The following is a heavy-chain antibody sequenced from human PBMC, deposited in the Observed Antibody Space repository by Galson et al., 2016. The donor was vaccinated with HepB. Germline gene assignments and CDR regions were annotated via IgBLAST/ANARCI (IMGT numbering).Heavy chain of an antibody. CDR3: AKGRVRYSRSSDIDY. CDR1: GFTFNSTW. D-gene: IGHD6-6*01. J-gene: IGHJ4*02. Sequence: SLRLPCAVSGFTFNSTWLGWVRHSPAQGLEWVGHVKPDGSGKYYADSVKGRLTISRDNARNSLYLQMNSLRAEDTALYYCAKGRVRYSRSSDIDYWGQGTLVAVSS. CDR2: VKPDGSGK. V-gene: IGHV3-7*03.